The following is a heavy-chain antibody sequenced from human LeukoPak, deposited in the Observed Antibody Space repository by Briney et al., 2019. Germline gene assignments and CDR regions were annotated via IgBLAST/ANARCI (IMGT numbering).Heavy chain of an antibody. CDR2: IGSTSTTI. CDR1: GFTFRSYS. CDR3: ARDQLLTTVEFYFDY. J-gene: IGHJ4*02. V-gene: IGHV3-48*01. D-gene: IGHD2-2*01. Sequence: GGSLRLSCAASGFTFRSYSMNWVRQAPGKGLEWVSYIGSTSTTIYYADSVKGRFTISRDNAKNSLYLQMNSLRAEDTAVYYCARDQLLTTVEFYFDYWGQGTLVTVSS.